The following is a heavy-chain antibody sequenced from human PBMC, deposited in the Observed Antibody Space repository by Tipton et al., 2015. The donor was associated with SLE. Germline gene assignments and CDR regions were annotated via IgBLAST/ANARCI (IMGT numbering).Heavy chain of an antibody. V-gene: IGHV6-1*01. J-gene: IGHJ4*02. CDR2: TYYGSKWYS. CDR1: GDSVSTNSAA. CDR3: ARVWGTGSRGVDY. Sequence: LVKPSQTLSLTCAISGDSVSTNSAAWTWIRQSPSRGLEWLGRTYYGSKWYSDYAVSVKSRITINPDTSKNQFSLQLNSVTPEDTAVYYCARVWGTGSRGVDYWGQGTLVTVSS. D-gene: IGHD2-2*01.